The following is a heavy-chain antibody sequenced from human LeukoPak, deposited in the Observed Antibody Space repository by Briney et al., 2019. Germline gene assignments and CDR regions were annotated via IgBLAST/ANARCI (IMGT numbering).Heavy chain of an antibody. V-gene: IGHV3-23*01. CDR1: GFTFSNYA. CDR2: VSGRDDST. J-gene: IGHJ4*02. CDR3: AKDPRRYYDSSGPFDY. Sequence: GGSLRLSCAASGFTFSNYAMSWVRQAPGKGLEWVSAVSGRDDSTYYADSVKGRFTISRDNSKNTLYLQMNSLRAEDTAVYYCAKDPRRYYDSSGPFDYWGQGTLVTVSS. D-gene: IGHD3-22*01.